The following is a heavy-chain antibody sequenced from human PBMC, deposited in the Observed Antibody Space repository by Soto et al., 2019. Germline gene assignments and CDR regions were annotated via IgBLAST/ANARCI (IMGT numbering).Heavy chain of an antibody. Sequence: GESLKISCKGSGYNFAGYWIACVRQMPGKGLELIVLIYPSDSDTRYRPSFKGQVTISADKSISSAYLQWSSLRASDTAMYYCARGGVSTRTFDYWGQGTPVTVSS. J-gene: IGHJ4*02. CDR2: IYPSDSDT. D-gene: IGHD3-3*01. V-gene: IGHV5-51*01. CDR1: GYNFAGYW. CDR3: ARGGVSTRTFDY.